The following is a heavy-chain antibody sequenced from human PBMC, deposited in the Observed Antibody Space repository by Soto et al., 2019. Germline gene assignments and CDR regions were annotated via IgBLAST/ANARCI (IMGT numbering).Heavy chain of an antibody. V-gene: IGHV5-51*01. J-gene: IGHJ4*01. CDR1: GYSFTTYW. D-gene: IGHD3-10*01. CDR2: IYPGDSDT. CDR3: ARHSTSAPKDY. Sequence: GESLKISCKGSGYSFTTYWIAWVRQMPGKGLEWVGIIYPGDSDTRYSPSFRGHVTISVDKSISTPFLQWNSLKASDNAIYYCARHSTSAPKDYWGQGTLVTVSS.